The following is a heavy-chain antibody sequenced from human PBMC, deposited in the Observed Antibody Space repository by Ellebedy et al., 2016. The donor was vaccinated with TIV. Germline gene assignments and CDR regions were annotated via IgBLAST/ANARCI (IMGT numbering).Heavy chain of an antibody. V-gene: IGHV3-13*01. D-gene: IGHD6-19*01. CDR1: GFTFSSYD. CDR3: ARGAGLDAFDI. CDR2: IGTAGDT. Sequence: GESLKISCAASGFTFSSYDMHWVRQATGKGLEWVSAIGTAGDTYYPGSVKGRFTISRENAKNSLYLQMNSLRAGDTAVYYCARGAGLDAFDIWGQGTMVTVSS. J-gene: IGHJ3*02.